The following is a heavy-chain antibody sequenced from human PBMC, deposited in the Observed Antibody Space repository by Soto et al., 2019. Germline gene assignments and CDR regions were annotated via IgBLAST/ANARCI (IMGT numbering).Heavy chain of an antibody. Sequence: SVKVSCKASGGTFSSYAISWVRQAPGQGLEWMGGIIPIFGTANYAQKFQGRVTITADESTSTAYMELSSLRSEDTAVYYCASSITIFGVVIKDGMDVWGQGTTVTVSS. D-gene: IGHD3-3*01. J-gene: IGHJ6*02. V-gene: IGHV1-69*01. CDR1: GGTFSSYA. CDR2: IIPIFGTA. CDR3: ASSITIFGVVIKDGMDV.